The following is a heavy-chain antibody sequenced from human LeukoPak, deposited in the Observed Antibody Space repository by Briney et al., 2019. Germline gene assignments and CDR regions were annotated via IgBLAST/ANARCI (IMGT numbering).Heavy chain of an antibody. CDR2: IYYSGST. Sequence: SETLSLTCAVSGGSISSGDYYWSWIRQPPGKGLEWIGYIYYSGSTYYNPSLKSRVTISVDTPKNQFSLKLSSVTAADTAVYYCAGETYYYGSGSPGAFDIWGQGAMVTVSS. J-gene: IGHJ3*02. CDR1: GGSISSGDYY. CDR3: AGETYYYGSGSPGAFDI. V-gene: IGHV4-30-4*01. D-gene: IGHD3-10*01.